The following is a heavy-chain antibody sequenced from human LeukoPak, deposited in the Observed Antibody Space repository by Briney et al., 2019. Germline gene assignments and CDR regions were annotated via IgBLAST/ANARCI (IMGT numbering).Heavy chain of an antibody. CDR3: ARHRYFQL. V-gene: IGHV5-51*01. CDR1: GYSFTSYW. Sequence: GECLKISCKGSGYSFTSYWVAWVRQMPGKGLEWMGIIFPADSDTRYSPSFQGQVTITVDKSINTAYLQWSSLKASDTAMYYCARHRYFQLWGQGTLVTVSS. J-gene: IGHJ1*01. CDR2: IFPADSDT.